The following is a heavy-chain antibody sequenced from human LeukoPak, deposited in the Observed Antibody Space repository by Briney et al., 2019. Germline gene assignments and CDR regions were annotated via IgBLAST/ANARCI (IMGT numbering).Heavy chain of an antibody. D-gene: IGHD5-24*01. CDR3: ARQTLTRDGYNLGYFDY. CDR1: GGTFSSYA. V-gene: IGHV1-69*05. J-gene: IGHJ4*02. Sequence: SVKVSCKASGGTFSSYAISWVRQAPGQGLEWMGGIIPIFGTANYAQKFQGRVTITTDESTSTAYMELSSLRSEDTAAYYCARQTLTRDGYNLGYFDYWGQGTLVTVSS. CDR2: IIPIFGTA.